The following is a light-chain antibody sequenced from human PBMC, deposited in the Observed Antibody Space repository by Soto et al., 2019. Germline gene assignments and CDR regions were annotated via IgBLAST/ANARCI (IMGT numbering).Light chain of an antibody. J-gene: IGKJ5*01. Sequence: EIVMTQSPATLSVSPGGRATLSCRASQSISDTLAWYQQKPGQAPRLLIHDASHRATGIPDRFSGSGSGTDFTLTISRLEPEDSAVYYCQQYSRAPITFGQGTRLEIK. CDR1: QSISDT. V-gene: IGKV3-20*01. CDR2: DAS. CDR3: QQYSRAPIT.